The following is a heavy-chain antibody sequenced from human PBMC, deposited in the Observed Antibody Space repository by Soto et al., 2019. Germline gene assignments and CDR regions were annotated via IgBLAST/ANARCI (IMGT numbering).Heavy chain of an antibody. CDR2: ISGSGGST. V-gene: IGHV3-23*01. D-gene: IGHD5-12*01. Sequence: PGGSLRLSCAASGFTFSSYAMSWVRQAPEKGLEWVSAISGSGGSTYYADSVKGRFTISRDNSKNTLYLQMNSLRAEDTAVYYCAKDLTEWLRPTALGYWGQGTLVTVSS. CDR1: GFTFSSYA. J-gene: IGHJ4*02. CDR3: AKDLTEWLRPTALGY.